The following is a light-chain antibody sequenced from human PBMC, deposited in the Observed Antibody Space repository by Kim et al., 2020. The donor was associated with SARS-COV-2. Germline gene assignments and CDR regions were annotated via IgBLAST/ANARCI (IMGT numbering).Light chain of an antibody. CDR1: QSANSN. V-gene: IGKV3-15*01. J-gene: IGKJ4*01. CDR2: GAS. CDR3: QQYKKWPLT. Sequence: EIVMTQSPATLSVSPGERATLSCRPSQSANSNLAWYQQKPGQAPRLLIYGASSRATGIPARFSGSGSGAEFTLTISSLQSEDFAVYYWQQYKKWPLTFGGGTKVDI.